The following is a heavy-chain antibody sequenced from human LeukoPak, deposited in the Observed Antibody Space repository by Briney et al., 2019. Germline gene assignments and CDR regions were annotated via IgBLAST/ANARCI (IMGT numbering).Heavy chain of an antibody. V-gene: IGHV3-48*01. CDR1: GFTFSSYS. J-gene: IGHJ4*02. CDR3: ARGTPGYCSGGSCYPS. Sequence: PGGSLRLSCAASGFTFSSYSMNWVHQAPGKGLEWVSYISSSSSTIYYADSVKGRFTISRDNAKNSLYLQMNSLRAEDTAVYCCARGTPGYCSGGSCYPSWGQGTLVTVSS. CDR2: ISSSSSTI. D-gene: IGHD2-15*01.